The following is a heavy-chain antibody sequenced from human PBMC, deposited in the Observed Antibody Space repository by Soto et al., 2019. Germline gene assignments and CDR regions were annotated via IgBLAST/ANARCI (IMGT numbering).Heavy chain of an antibody. D-gene: IGHD6-19*01. CDR3: ARAPTPLIAVAAPYYYYYYGMDV. Sequence: QVQLVQSGAEVKKPGASVKVSCKASGYTFTGYYMHWVRQAPGQGLEWMGWINPNSGGTNYAQKFQGWVTMTRDTSISTAYMELSRLRSDDTAVYYCARAPTPLIAVAAPYYYYYYGMDVWGQGTTVTVSS. CDR1: GYTFTGYY. CDR2: INPNSGGT. J-gene: IGHJ6*02. V-gene: IGHV1-2*04.